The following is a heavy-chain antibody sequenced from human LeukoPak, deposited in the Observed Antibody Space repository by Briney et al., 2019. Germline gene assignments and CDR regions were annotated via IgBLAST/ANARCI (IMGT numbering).Heavy chain of an antibody. D-gene: IGHD3-10*01. V-gene: IGHV3-74*01. Sequence: GGSLRLSCAASGFSVSSYWMHWVRQAPGKGLVWVSRINSDGSSTSYADSVKGRFTISRDNSKNTLYLQMNSLRAEDTAVYYCAAVHAGYYFDYWGQGTLVTVSS. CDR1: GFSVSSYW. CDR2: INSDGSST. CDR3: AAVHAGYYFDY. J-gene: IGHJ4*02.